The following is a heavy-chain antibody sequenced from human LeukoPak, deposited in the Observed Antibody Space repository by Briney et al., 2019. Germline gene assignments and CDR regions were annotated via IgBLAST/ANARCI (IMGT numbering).Heavy chain of an antibody. V-gene: IGHV3-23*01. Sequence: GGSLRLSCVASGFXFSSYAMSWVRQAPGKGLEWVSDISGTGGKTYYADSVKGRFTISRDNSKNTVDLLMNSLRAEDTAIYYCARDVPYYYDSSGYYSPFDCWGQGTLVTVSS. CDR2: ISGTGGKT. D-gene: IGHD3-22*01. CDR3: ARDVPYYYDSSGYYSPFDC. J-gene: IGHJ4*02. CDR1: GFXFSSYA.